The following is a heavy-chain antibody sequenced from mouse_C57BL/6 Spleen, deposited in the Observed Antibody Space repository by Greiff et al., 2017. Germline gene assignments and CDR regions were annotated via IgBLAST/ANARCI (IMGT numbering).Heavy chain of an antibody. Sequence: EVKLVESGPGLVKPSQSLSLTCSVTGYSITSGYYWNWIRQFPGNKLEWMGYISYDGSNNYNPSLKNRISITRDTSKNQFFLKLNSVTTEDTATYYCARVYYGSSYYAMDYWGQGTSVTVSS. CDR1: GYSITSGYY. D-gene: IGHD1-1*01. J-gene: IGHJ4*01. CDR3: ARVYYGSSYYAMDY. CDR2: ISYDGSN. V-gene: IGHV3-6*01.